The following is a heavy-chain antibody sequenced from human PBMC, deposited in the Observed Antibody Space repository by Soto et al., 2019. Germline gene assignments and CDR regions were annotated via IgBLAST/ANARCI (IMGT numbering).Heavy chain of an antibody. D-gene: IGHD3-10*01. V-gene: IGHV4-59*08. J-gene: IGHJ6*02. CDR1: GGSITNYY. CDR2: INYDGYS. Sequence: QVQLQESGPGLVKPSETLSLTCTVSGGSITNYYCSWFRPPPGKGLEWICYINYDGYSAYNLSLKGRVTLSMDASKTQFSLMLESVTATDTAVYYCARHGFGPLHGLVDVWGPGTTVIVSS. CDR3: ARHGFGPLHGLVDV.